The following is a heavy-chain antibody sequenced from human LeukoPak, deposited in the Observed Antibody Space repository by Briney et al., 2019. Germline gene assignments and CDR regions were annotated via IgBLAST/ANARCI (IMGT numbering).Heavy chain of an antibody. J-gene: IGHJ4*02. Sequence: GGSLRLSCAASGFTFSSYWMTGVRQAPGQGLEWVGNIKEDGSEKNYVDSVKGRFTISRDNAKKSLYLQMNSLRVEDTAVYYCARGGSSGPYYFDYWGQGTLVTVSS. D-gene: IGHD3-22*01. V-gene: IGHV3-7*05. CDR2: IKEDGSEK. CDR3: ARGGSSGPYYFDY. CDR1: GFTFSSYW.